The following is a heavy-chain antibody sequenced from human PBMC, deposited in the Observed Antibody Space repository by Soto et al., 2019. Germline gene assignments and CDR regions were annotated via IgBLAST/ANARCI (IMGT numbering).Heavy chain of an antibody. CDR1: GGSISSYY. D-gene: IGHD6-13*01. CDR3: VRVAAAGTGWFVP. J-gene: IGHJ5*02. Sequence: SETLSLTCTVSGGSISSYYWSWIRQPAGKGLEWIVRIYTSGSTNYNPSLKSRVTMSVDTSKNQFSLKLSAVTAADTAVYYCVRVAAAGTGWFVPLGQGILVSVPP. V-gene: IGHV4-4*07. CDR2: IYTSGST.